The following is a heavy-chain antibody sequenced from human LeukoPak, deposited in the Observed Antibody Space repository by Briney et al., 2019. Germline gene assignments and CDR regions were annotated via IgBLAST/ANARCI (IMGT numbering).Heavy chain of an antibody. CDR3: ARSARLMKGVVEVTALDE. D-gene: IGHD3-3*01. CDR2: LSSSGSAF. Sequence: PGGSVRLSCEDSGFNFRRYEVNWVPPAPGKGLEWSAYLSSSGSAFCYADSVKGRFTIARDNAKNSVYLEMNSLRADDTAVYYCARSARLMKGVVEVTALDEWGEGTLVTVSS. J-gene: IGHJ4*02. V-gene: IGHV3-48*03. CDR1: GFNFRRYE.